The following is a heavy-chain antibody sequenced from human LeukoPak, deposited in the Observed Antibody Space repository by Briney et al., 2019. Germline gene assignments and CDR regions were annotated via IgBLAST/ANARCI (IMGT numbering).Heavy chain of an antibody. CDR2: INHSGST. J-gene: IGHJ4*02. V-gene: IGHV4-34*01. Sequence: SETLSLTCAVYGGSFSDYYWSWIRQPPGKGLEWIGEINHSGSTNYNPSLKSRVTISVDTSKNQFSLKLSSVTAADTAVYYCARGSLTRYWGQGTLVTVSS. CDR3: ARGSLTRY. CDR1: GGSFSDYY.